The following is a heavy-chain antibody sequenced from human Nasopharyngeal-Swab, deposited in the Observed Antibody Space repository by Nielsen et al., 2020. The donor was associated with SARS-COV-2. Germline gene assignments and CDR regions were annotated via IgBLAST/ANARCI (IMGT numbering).Heavy chain of an antibody. J-gene: IGHJ4*02. Sequence: SETLSLTCAVSGASISSYYWSWIRQPPGKGLEWIGYIYYSGSTNYNPSLKSRVTISVDTSNNHFSLKLSSVTAADTAVYYCARFPGTSGWYHFDYWGQGILVTVSS. D-gene: IGHD6-19*01. CDR2: IYYSGST. CDR3: ARFPGTSGWYHFDY. V-gene: IGHV4-59*13. CDR1: GASISSYY.